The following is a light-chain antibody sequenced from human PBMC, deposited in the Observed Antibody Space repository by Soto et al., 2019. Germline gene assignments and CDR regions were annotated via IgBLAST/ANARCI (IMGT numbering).Light chain of an antibody. CDR2: GAF. CDR1: QSVSNNY. V-gene: IGKV3-20*01. J-gene: IGKJ4*01. Sequence: IGLTQSPATLSWSPGERPTLSWRASQSVSNNYVGYHQQTPSPANMLIYYGAFRKGTGIPNMSSSGGSGADFTLTSSMLEAEVVAVYCCQQNGSSPLTFGGGTKVDIK. CDR3: QQNGSSPLT.